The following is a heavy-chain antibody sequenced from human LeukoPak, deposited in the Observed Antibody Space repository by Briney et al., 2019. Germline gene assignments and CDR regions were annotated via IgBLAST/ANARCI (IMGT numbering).Heavy chain of an antibody. J-gene: IGHJ4*02. D-gene: IGHD1-26*01. CDR1: GFTFNTYP. CDR3: ARGGMVGVDY. CDR2: ISSGSSTT. V-gene: IGHV3-48*02. Sequence: GGSLRRSCAASGFTFNTYPMNWVRQAPGKGLEWVSYISSGSSTTYYADSVKGRFTVSRDNAKNSLFLQMNSLRDEDTSMYYCARGGMVGVDYWGQGTLVTVSS.